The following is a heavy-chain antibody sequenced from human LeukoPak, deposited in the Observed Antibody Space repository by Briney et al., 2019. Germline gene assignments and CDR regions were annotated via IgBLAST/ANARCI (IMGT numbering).Heavy chain of an antibody. V-gene: IGHV5-51*01. D-gene: IGHD2-15*01. J-gene: IGHJ4*02. CDR1: GYSFTSYW. Sequence: GESLKISCKGSGYSFTSYWIGWVRQMPGKGLEGMGIIYPGDSDTRYSASFQGQVTISDDKSISTAYLQWSSLKASDTAMYYCARLECSGGSCYSVDYWGQGTLVTVSS. CDR2: IYPGDSDT. CDR3: ARLECSGGSCYSVDY.